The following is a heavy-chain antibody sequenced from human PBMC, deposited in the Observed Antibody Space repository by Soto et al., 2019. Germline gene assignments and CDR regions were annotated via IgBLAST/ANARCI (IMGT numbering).Heavy chain of an antibody. CDR3: ARLDITTFGVVLTDAFDI. J-gene: IGHJ3*02. V-gene: IGHV5-51*01. Sequence: PGESLKISCKGSGYSFTSYWIGWVRQMPGKGLEWMGIIYPGDSDTRYSPSFQGQVTISADKSISTAYLQWSSLKASDTAMYYCARLDITTFGVVLTDAFDIWGQGTMVTVSS. CDR1: GYSFTSYW. CDR2: IYPGDSDT. D-gene: IGHD3-3*01.